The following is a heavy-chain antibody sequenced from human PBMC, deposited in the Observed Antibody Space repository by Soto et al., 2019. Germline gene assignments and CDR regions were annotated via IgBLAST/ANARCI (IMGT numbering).Heavy chain of an antibody. Sequence: EVQLVESGGGLVQPGGSLRLSCAASGIAFSTSSMNWVRQGPGKGLEWVSYISSSSGTIYYADSVKGRFTISRDNAKSSLSLQMNSLRDEDTAIYYCARDTSCWGQGTLVTVSS. CDR1: GIAFSTSS. V-gene: IGHV3-48*02. J-gene: IGHJ4*02. CDR3: ARDTSC. CDR2: ISSSSGTI.